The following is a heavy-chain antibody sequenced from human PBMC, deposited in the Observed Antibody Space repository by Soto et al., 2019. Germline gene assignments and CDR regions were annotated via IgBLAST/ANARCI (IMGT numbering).Heavy chain of an antibody. J-gene: IGHJ4*02. CDR2: ISYDGSNQ. V-gene: IGHV3-30-3*01. CDR1: EFTFNIYA. CDR3: ARAPPKRPCDN. Sequence: QVQVVESGGGVVQPGRSLRLSCAASEFTFNIYAMHWVRQAPGKGLEWVAAISYDGSNQYYADPVKGRFTISRDNSRNTASLQLHGLRTDDTAVYYCARAPPKRPCDNWGQGTLVTVSS.